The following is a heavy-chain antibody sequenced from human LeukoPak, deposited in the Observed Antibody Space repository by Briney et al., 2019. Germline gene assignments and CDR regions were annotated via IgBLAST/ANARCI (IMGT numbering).Heavy chain of an antibody. V-gene: IGHV1-2*02. D-gene: IGHD4-17*01. CDR3: ARGALGYGADLFDI. J-gene: IGHJ3*02. CDR2: INSNTGGR. CDR1: GYTFTDYY. Sequence: ASVKVSCKTSGYTFTDYYFHWVRQAPGQGLEWMGWINSNTGGRGYAQEFQGRVTMTRDTSISTAYMELSSLISDDTAVYYCARGALGYGADLFDIWGQGTMVTVSS.